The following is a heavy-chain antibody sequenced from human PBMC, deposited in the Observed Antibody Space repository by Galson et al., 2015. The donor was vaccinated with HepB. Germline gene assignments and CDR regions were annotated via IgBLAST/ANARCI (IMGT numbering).Heavy chain of an antibody. V-gene: IGHV4-34*01. CDR1: GGSFSDYY. CDR2: VTHSGTT. J-gene: IGHJ4*02. CDR3: ARVGVIMFGGAIVVPHFFDY. Sequence: ETLSLTCAVYGGSFSDYYYTWIRQSPGKGLEWIGQVTHSGTTNYNPSLKSRVTISVDTSKNQFSLKLSSVTAADMAVYFCARVGVIMFGGAIVVPHFFDYWGQGTLVTVSS. D-gene: IGHD3-16*02.